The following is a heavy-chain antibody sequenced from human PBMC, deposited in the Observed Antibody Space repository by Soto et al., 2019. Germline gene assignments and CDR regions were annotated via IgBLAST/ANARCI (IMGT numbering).Heavy chain of an antibody. CDR1: GFTFSNHG. CDR3: ARDIIGDSSGAIEH. D-gene: IGHD6-19*01. Sequence: QVQLVESGGGVVQPGRSLRLSCAASGFTFSNHGMHWVRQAPGKRLEWVAVIWNDGNSKYYGDSVRGRFTISRDNYKNTLDLQMVSLRAEYTAVYYCARDIIGDSSGAIEHWGQGTLVTVSS. V-gene: IGHV3-33*01. J-gene: IGHJ1*01. CDR2: IWNDGNSK.